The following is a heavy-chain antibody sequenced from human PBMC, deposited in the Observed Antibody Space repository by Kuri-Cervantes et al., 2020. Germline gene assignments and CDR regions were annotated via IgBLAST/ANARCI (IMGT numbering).Heavy chain of an antibody. CDR2: IRHDGVNP. Sequence: GGSLRLSCAASGFTFKNYDMHWVRQAPGKGLEWVTFIRHDGVNPYYADPVKGRFTSSRDNSKNTLYLQMDSLRTEDTAVYYCAKAGYSSIPYWYFDLWGRGTLVTVSS. CDR1: GFTFKNYD. J-gene: IGHJ2*01. D-gene: IGHD6-13*01. CDR3: AKAGYSSIPYWYFDL. V-gene: IGHV3-30*02.